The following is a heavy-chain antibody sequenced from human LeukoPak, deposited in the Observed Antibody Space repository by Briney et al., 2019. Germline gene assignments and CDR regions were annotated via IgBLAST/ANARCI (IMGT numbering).Heavy chain of an antibody. D-gene: IGHD3-22*01. CDR2: IYYSGST. CDR1: GGSFSGYY. V-gene: IGHV4-59*01. Sequence: SETLSLTCAVYGGSFSGYYWSWIRQPPGKGLEWIGYIYYSGSTNYNPSLKSRVTISVDTSKNQFSLKLSSVTAADTAVYYCARGSGYYYDMLNWFDPWGQGTLVTVSS. J-gene: IGHJ5*02. CDR3: ARGSGYYYDMLNWFDP.